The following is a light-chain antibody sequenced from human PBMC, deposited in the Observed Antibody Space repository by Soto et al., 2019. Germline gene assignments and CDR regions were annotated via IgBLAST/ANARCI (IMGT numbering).Light chain of an antibody. CDR3: AAWDDSLSGVV. CDR2: TND. Sequence: QSVLTQPPSASATPGQRVTISCSGSDSNVGINSVYWYQQLPGTAPKLLIYTNDQRPSGVPDRFSGSKSGTSASLAISGLRSEDEADYYCAAWDDSLSGVVFGGGTKLTVL. V-gene: IGLV1-47*02. CDR1: DSNVGINS. J-gene: IGLJ2*01.